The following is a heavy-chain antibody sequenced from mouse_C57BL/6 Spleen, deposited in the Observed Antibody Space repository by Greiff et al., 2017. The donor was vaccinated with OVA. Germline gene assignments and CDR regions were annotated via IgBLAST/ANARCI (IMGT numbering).Heavy chain of an antibody. D-gene: IGHD1-1*01. J-gene: IGHJ2*01. CDR2: IYPRDGST. V-gene: IGHV1-78*01. Sequence: VQVVESDAELVKPGASVKISCKVSGYTFTDHTIHWMKQRPEQGLEWIGYIYPRDGSTKYNEKFKGKATLTADKSSSTAYMQLNSLTSEDSAVYFCARGGYYYGSSYPNYFDYWGQGTTLTVSS. CDR3: ARGGYYYGSSYPNYFDY. CDR1: GYTFTDHT.